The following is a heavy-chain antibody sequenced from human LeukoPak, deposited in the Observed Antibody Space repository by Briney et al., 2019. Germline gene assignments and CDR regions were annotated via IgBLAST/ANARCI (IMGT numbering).Heavy chain of an antibody. CDR2: ISGSGGGT. CDR3: AKGQYQLLVFDF. V-gene: IGHV3-23*01. CDR1: GFTFSSHA. J-gene: IGHJ4*02. Sequence: GGSLRLSCAASGFTFSSHAMSWVRQAPGKGLEGVSAISGSGGGTYYADSVKGRFSTSRDNSKNTLYLQMNSLRADDTAVYYCAKGQYQLLVFDFWGQGSLVTVSS. D-gene: IGHD2-2*01.